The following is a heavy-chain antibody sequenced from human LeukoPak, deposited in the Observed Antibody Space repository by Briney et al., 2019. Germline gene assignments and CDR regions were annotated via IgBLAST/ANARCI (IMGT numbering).Heavy chain of an antibody. CDR1: GSTFTSYW. J-gene: IGHJ4*02. CDR3: ARLVPATASDY. V-gene: IGHV5-51*01. Sequence: GESLQISCQGSGSTFTSYWIGWVRQLPGKGLEWMGIIYPGDPDNRYSPSLQGQVTISADKSISTAYLQWSSLKASDTAMYYCARLVPATASDYWGQGTLVTVSS. CDR2: IYPGDPDN. D-gene: IGHD2-2*01.